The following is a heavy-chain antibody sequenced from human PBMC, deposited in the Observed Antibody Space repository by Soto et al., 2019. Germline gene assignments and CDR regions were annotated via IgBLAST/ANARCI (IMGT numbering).Heavy chain of an antibody. J-gene: IGHJ5*02. CDR1: GYTFTGYY. D-gene: IGHD3-16*02. CDR3: ARSYRRGRTNSFDP. V-gene: IGHV1-2*02. Sequence: ASVKVSCKASGYTFTGYYMHWVRQAPGQGLEWMGWINPNSGGTNYAQKFQGRVTMTRDTSISTAYMELSRLRSDDTAVYYCARSYRRGRTNSFDPWGQGTLVTVSS. CDR2: INPNSGGT.